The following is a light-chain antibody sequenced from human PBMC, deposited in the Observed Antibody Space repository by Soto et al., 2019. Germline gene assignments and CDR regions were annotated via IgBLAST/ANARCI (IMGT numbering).Light chain of an antibody. CDR1: QSVSNNY. J-gene: IGKJ1*01. CDR3: KQRSNWPRT. CDR2: DAS. Sequence: EIVLTQSPGTLSLSPGERATLSCRASQSVSNNYLAWYQQKPGQAPRLLIYDASNRATGIPARFSGSGSGTDFTLTISSLEPEDFAVYYCKQRSNWPRTFGQGTKVDIK. V-gene: IGKV3-11*01.